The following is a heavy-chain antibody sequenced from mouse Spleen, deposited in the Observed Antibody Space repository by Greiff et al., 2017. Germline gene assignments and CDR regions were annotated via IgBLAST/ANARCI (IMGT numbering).Heavy chain of an antibody. J-gene: IGHJ3*01. V-gene: IGHV1-15*01. CDR1: GYTFTDYE. D-gene: IGHD2-1*01. CDR3: TRWNYGNYWFAY. Sequence: VQLQQSGAELVRPGASVTLSCKASGYTFTDYEMHWVKQTPVHGLEWIGAIDPETGGTAYNQKFKGKAILTADKSSSTAYMELRSLTSEDSAVYYCTRWNYGNYWFAYWGQGTLVTVSA. CDR2: IDPETGGT.